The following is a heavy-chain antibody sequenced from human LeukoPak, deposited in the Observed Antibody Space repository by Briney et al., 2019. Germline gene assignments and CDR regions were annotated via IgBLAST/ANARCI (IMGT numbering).Heavy chain of an antibody. D-gene: IGHD3-10*01. J-gene: IGHJ6*03. V-gene: IGHV1-18*01. CDR2: ISAYNGNT. Sequence: ASVKVSCKASGYAFTSYGISWVRQAPGQGLEWMGWISAYNGNTNYAQKLQGRVTMTTDTSTSTAYMELRSLRSDDTAVYYCARNYYGSGSYSHTYYYYYMDVWGKGTTVTVSS. CDR1: GYAFTSYG. CDR3: ARNYYGSGSYSHTYYYYYMDV.